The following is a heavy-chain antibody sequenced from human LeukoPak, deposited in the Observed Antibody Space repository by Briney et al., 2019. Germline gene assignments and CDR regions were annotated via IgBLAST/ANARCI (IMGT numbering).Heavy chain of an antibody. CDR2: INPSGGST. CDR1: GYTFTSYY. Sequence: ASVKVSCKASGYTFTSYYMHWVRQAPGQGLEWMGIINPSGGSTSYAQKFQGRVTMTRDTSTSTVYMELSSLRSEGTAVYYCARQYLYDSSGWLAFDIWGQGTMVTVSS. J-gene: IGHJ3*02. V-gene: IGHV1-46*01. CDR3: ARQYLYDSSGWLAFDI. D-gene: IGHD3-22*01.